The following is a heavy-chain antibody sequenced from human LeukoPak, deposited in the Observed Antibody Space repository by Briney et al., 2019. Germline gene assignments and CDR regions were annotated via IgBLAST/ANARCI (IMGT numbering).Heavy chain of an antibody. Sequence: GGSLRLSCAASGFTFSNAWMSWVRQAPGKGLEWVGRIKSKTDGGTTDYAAPVKGRFTISRDDSKNTLYLEMNGLKTEDTAVYYCTTRGSDSGCPFFWGQGTLVTVSS. CDR3: TTRGSDSGCPFF. CDR2: IKSKTDGGTT. CDR1: GFTFSNAW. J-gene: IGHJ4*02. D-gene: IGHD3-10*01. V-gene: IGHV3-15*01.